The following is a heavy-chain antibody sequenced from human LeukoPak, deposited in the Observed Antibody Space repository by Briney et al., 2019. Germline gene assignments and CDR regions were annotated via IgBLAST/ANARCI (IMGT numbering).Heavy chain of an antibody. V-gene: IGHV3-21*01. CDR2: ISTSSIYI. CDR3: ASASSGWFRLYYFDY. Sequence: GGSLRLSCAASGFTFSSYSMNWVRQAPGKGLEWVSSISTSSIYIYYADSVKGRFIISRDNAKTSLYLQMNSLRAEDTAVYYCASASSGWFRLYYFDYWGQGTLVTVSS. J-gene: IGHJ4*02. D-gene: IGHD6-19*01. CDR1: GFTFSSYS.